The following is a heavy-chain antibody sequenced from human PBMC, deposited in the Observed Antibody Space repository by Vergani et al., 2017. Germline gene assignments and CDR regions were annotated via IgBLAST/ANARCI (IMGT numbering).Heavy chain of an antibody. V-gene: IGHV3-23*04. Sequence: VQLVESGGGVVQPGRSLRLSCAASGFTFSSYGMHWVRQAPGKGLEWVSAISGSGGSTYYADSVKGRFTISRDNSKNTLYLQMNSLRAEDTAVYYCAKDAYSIAVLFDYWGQGTLVTVSS. J-gene: IGHJ4*02. CDR1: GFTFSSYG. CDR3: AKDAYSIAVLFDY. CDR2: ISGSGGST. D-gene: IGHD6-19*01.